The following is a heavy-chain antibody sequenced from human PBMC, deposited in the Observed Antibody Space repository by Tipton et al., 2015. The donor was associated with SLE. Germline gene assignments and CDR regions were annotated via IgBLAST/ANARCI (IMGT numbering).Heavy chain of an antibody. D-gene: IGHD3-16*01. J-gene: IGHJ4*02. V-gene: IGHV4-34*01. CDR3: ARMEGMITYGGIAGL. CDR1: GGSFSGYY. CDR2: VNHFGTI. Sequence: TLSLTCAVKGGSFSGYYWSWIRQSPEKGLEWIGEVNHFGTIYYNASLKSRVTISIDTSKSHFSLKLTSVTAADTAVYYCARMEGMITYGGIAGLWGQGTVVTVSS.